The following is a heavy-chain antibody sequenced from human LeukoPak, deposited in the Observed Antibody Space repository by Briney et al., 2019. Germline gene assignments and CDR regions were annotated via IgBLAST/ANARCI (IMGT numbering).Heavy chain of an antibody. J-gene: IGHJ3*02. Sequence: GGSLRLSCAASGFAFSTYGMHWVRQAPGRGLEWVAFIRFDGSNKYYADSVKGRFTISRDNSKNTLYLQMNSLRVEDTAVYYCAKTKITLIVVANPNSGALDIWGQGTMVTVSS. D-gene: IGHD3-22*01. CDR1: GFAFSTYG. CDR2: IRFDGSNK. V-gene: IGHV3-30*02. CDR3: AKTKITLIVVANPNSGALDI.